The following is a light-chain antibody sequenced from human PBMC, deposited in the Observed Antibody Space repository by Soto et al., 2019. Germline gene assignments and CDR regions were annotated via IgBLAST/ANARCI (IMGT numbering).Light chain of an antibody. CDR1: SSDVGGYNY. CDR2: DVS. Sequence: QSALTQPASVSGSPGQSITISCTGTSSDVGGYNYVSWYQQHPGKAPKLMIYDVSNRPSGVSNRFSGSRSGNTASLTISGLQAEDEADYYCSSCTSSRGVFGGGTKLPVL. CDR3: SSCTSSRGV. V-gene: IGLV2-14*01. J-gene: IGLJ2*01.